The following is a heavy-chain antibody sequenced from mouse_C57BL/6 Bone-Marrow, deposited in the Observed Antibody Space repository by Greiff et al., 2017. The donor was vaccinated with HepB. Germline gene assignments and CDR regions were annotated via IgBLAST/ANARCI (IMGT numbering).Heavy chain of an antibody. CDR2: IYPGDGDT. CDR1: GYAFSSYW. V-gene: IGHV1-80*01. CDR3: ARFHYDYDGGAWFAY. Sequence: QVQLQQSGAELVKPGASVKISCKASGYAFSSYWMNWVKQRPGKGLEWIGQIYPGDGDTNYNGKFKGKATLTAYKSSSTAYMQLSSLTSEDSAVYFCARFHYDYDGGAWFAYWGQGTLVTVSA. J-gene: IGHJ3*01. D-gene: IGHD2-4*01.